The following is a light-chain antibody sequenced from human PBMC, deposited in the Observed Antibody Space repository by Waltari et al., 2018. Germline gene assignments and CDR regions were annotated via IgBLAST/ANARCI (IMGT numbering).Light chain of an antibody. V-gene: IGKV1-39*01. Sequence: CRASQSISSYLNWYQQKPGKAPKLLIYAASSLQSGVPSRFSGSGSGTDFTLTISSLQPEDFATYYCQQSYSTPFTFGPGTKVDIK. CDR1: QSISSY. J-gene: IGKJ3*01. CDR2: AAS. CDR3: QQSYSTPFT.